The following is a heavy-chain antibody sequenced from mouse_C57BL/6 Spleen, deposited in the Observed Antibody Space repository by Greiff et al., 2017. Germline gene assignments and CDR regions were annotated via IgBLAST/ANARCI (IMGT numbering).Heavy chain of an antibody. J-gene: IGHJ4*01. CDR1: GYTFTSYW. V-gene: IGHV1-55*01. Sequence: QVQLQQPGAELVKPGASVKMSCKASGYTFTSYWITWVKQRPGQGLEWIGDIYPGSGSTNYNETFKSKATLTVDTSASTAYMQLSSLTSEDSAVYYCARYGDGYPYYYAMDYWGQGTSVTVSS. D-gene: IGHD2-3*01. CDR3: ARYGDGYPYYYAMDY. CDR2: IYPGSGST.